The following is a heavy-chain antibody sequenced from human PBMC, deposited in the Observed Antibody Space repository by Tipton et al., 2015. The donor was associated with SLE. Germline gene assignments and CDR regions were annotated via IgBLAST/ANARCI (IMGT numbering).Heavy chain of an antibody. J-gene: IGHJ6*02. Sequence: TLSLTCTVSGGSISSHYWSWIRQPPGKGLEWIGYIYYSGSTNYNPSLKSRGTISVDTSKNQFSLKLSPVTAADTAVYYCARGVVGGRAGYGMDVWGQGTTVTVSS. D-gene: IGHD1-26*01. CDR2: IYYSGST. V-gene: IGHV4-59*11. CDR3: ARGVVGGRAGYGMDV. CDR1: GGSISSHY.